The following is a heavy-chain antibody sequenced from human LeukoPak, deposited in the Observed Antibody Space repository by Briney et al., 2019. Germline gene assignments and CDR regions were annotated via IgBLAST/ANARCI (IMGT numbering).Heavy chain of an antibody. CDR2: IHQDGSVK. V-gene: IGHV3-7*01. Sequence: PGGSLRLSCAASGFTFNNYWMSWVRQAPGKGLQCVANIHQDGSVKNYVDSVKGRFTISRDNAKNSVYLQMNSLRAEDTAVYYCAREFSLGIGYYRWGQGTLVTVSS. CDR3: AREFSLGIGYYR. J-gene: IGHJ4*02. D-gene: IGHD3-3*01. CDR1: GFTFNNYW.